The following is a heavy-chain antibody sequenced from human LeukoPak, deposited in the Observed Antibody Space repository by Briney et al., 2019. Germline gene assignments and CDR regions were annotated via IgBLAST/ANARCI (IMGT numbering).Heavy chain of an antibody. J-gene: IGHJ3*02. Sequence: SETLSLTCAVSGGSISSGGYSWSWIRQPPGKGLEWIGYIYHSGSTHYNPSLKSRVTISVDRSKNQFSLKLSSVTAADTAVYYCARSPIVRGAFDIWGQGTMVTVSS. CDR2: IYHSGST. CDR3: ARSPIVRGAFDI. V-gene: IGHV4-30-2*01. D-gene: IGHD2/OR15-2a*01. CDR1: GGSISSGGYS.